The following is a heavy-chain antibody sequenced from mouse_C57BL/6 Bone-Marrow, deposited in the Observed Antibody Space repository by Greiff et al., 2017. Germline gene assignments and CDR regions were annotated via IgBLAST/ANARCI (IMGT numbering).Heavy chain of an antibody. V-gene: IGHV1-61*01. Sequence: QVHVKQSGAELVRPGSSVKLSCKASGYTFTSYWMDWVKQRPGQGLEWIGNIYPSDSETHYNQKFKDKATLTVDKSSSTAYMQLSSLTSEDSAVYYCARDGYDWFDYWGQGTTLTVSS. CDR3: ARDGYDWFDY. D-gene: IGHD2-2*01. J-gene: IGHJ2*01. CDR1: GYTFTSYW. CDR2: IYPSDSET.